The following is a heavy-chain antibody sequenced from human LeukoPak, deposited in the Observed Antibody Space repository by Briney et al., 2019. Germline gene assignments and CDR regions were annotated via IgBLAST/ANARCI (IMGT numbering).Heavy chain of an antibody. J-gene: IGHJ6*03. Sequence: ASVKVSCKASGYTFTSYAMNWVRQAPGQGLEWMGWINPNSGGTNYAQKFQGRVTMTRDTSISTAYMELSRLRSDDTAVYYCARVSNYYYMDVWGKGTTVTVSS. V-gene: IGHV1-2*02. CDR1: GYTFTSYA. CDR3: ARVSNYYYMDV. CDR2: INPNSGGT.